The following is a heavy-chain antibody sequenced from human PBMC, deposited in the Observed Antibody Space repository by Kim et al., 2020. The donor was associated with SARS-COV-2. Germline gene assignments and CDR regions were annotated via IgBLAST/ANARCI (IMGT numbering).Heavy chain of an antibody. V-gene: IGHV4-59*01. Sequence: SETLSLTCTVSGGSISSYYWSWIRQPPGKGLEWIGYIYYSGSTNYNPSLKSRVTISVDTSKNQFSLKLSSVTAADTAVYYCARVAAYYYYGMDVWGQGTTVTVSS. CDR1: GGSISSYY. D-gene: IGHD6-25*01. CDR2: IYYSGST. CDR3: ARVAAYYYYGMDV. J-gene: IGHJ6*02.